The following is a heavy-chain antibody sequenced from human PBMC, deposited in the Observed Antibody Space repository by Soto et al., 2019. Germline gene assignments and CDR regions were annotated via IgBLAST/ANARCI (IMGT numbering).Heavy chain of an antibody. CDR3: AINVSPYSGSYSRFDY. CDR1: GYSFTSYW. CDR2: IYPGDSDT. Sequence: VSLKISCKGSGYSFTSYWIGWVRQMPGKGLEWMGIIYPGDSDTRYSPSFQGQVTISADKSISTAYLQWSSLKASDTAMYYCAINVSPYSGSYSRFDYWGQGTLVTVSS. D-gene: IGHD1-26*01. V-gene: IGHV5-51*01. J-gene: IGHJ4*02.